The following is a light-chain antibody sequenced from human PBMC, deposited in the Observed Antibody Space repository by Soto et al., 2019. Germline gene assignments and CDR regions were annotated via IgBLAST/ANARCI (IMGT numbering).Light chain of an antibody. J-gene: IGLJ1*01. CDR3: SSHTISSALQV. CDR2: GVS. V-gene: IGLV2-14*01. Sequence: QSVLTQPASVSGSPGQSITISCTGTSSDVGLYDYVSWYQQHPGKAPKLMIYGVSNRPSGVSNRFSGSKSGNTASLTISGLQADDEADYYCSSHTISSALQVFGTGTKVTVL. CDR1: SSDVGLYDY.